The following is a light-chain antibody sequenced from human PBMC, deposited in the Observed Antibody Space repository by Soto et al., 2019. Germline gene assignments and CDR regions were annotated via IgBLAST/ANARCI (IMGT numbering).Light chain of an antibody. CDR1: SSNIGSNT. CDR3: AAWDDSLNGVV. V-gene: IGLV1-44*01. Sequence: QSVLTQPPSTSGTPGQRVTSSCSGASSNIGSNTVNWYQHLPGTAPKLLIYYNNQRPSGVPDRFSGSRSGTSASLAITWLQSGDDAYYYCAAWDDSLNGVVFGGGTKLTV. CDR2: YNN. J-gene: IGLJ2*01.